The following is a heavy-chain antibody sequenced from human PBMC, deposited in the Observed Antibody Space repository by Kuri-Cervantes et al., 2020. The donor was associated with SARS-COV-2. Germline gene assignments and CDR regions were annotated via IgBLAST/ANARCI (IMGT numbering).Heavy chain of an antibody. D-gene: IGHD4-11*01. J-gene: IGHJ5*02. CDR1: GFTFSSYA. V-gene: IGHV3-23*01. CDR2: ISGSGGST. Sequence: GESLKISCAASGFTFSSYAMSWVRQAPGKGLEWVSAISGSGGSTYYADSVKGRFTISRDNSKNTLYLQMNSLRAEDTAVYYCAKPATVTTRYWFDPWGQGTLVTVSS. CDR3: AKPATVTTRYWFDP.